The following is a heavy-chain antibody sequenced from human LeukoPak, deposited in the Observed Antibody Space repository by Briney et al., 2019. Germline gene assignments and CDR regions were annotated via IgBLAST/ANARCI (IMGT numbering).Heavy chain of an antibody. CDR2: IKQDGSEK. J-gene: IGHJ4*02. D-gene: IGHD6-13*01. CDR1: GFTFSSYW. CDR3: AKELAVGGSSWGNFDY. Sequence: GGSLRLSCAASGFTFSSYWMSWVRQAPGKGLEWVANIKQDGSEKYYVDSVKGRFTISRDNAKNSLYLQMNSLRAEDTAVYYCAKELAVGGSSWGNFDYWGQGTLVTVSS. V-gene: IGHV3-7*03.